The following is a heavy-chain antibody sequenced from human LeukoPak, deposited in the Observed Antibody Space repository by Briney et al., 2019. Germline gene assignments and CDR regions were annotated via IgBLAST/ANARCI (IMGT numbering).Heavy chain of an antibody. CDR1: GFTFSSYA. CDR3: AKDADGYNY. CDR2: ISGSGGST. V-gene: IGHV3-23*01. Sequence: GRSLRLSCAASGFTFSSYAMHWVRQAPGKGLEWVSAISGSGGSTYYVDSVKGRFTVSRDNSKTTLYLKMTSLRAEDTAVYYCAKDADGYNYWGQGTLVTVSS. J-gene: IGHJ4*02. D-gene: IGHD5-24*01.